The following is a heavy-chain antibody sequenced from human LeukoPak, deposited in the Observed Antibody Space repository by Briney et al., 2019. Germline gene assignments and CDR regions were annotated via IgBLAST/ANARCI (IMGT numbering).Heavy chain of an antibody. Sequence: SETLSLTCTVSGGSLSSSSYYWGWIRQPPGKGLEWIGSIYHSGSTYYNPSPKSRVTISVDTSKNQFSLKLSSVTAADTAVDYCASRTGGIVLMVYAEYYFDYWGQGTLVTVSS. CDR3: ASRTGGIVLMVYAEYYFDY. J-gene: IGHJ4*02. CDR1: GGSLSSSSYY. V-gene: IGHV4-39*07. D-gene: IGHD2-8*01. CDR2: IYHSGST.